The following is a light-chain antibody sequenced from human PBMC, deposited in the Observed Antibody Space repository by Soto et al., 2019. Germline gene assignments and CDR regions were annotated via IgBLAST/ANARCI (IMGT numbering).Light chain of an antibody. CDR1: PSVSNS. CDR2: DAF. V-gene: IGKV3-11*01. CDR3: QQYGSSLWT. J-gene: IGKJ1*01. Sequence: ESVLTQSPATLSLSPGERATLSCRASPSVSNSLAWYQHKPGQAPRLLIYDAFNRATGVPTRFSGSGSGTDFTLTISSLEPEDFAVYYCQQYGSSLWTFGQGTKVEIK.